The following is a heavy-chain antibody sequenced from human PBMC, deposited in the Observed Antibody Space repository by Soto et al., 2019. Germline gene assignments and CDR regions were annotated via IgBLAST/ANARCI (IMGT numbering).Heavy chain of an antibody. CDR1: GFTFDDYA. Sequence: EVQLVESGGGLVQPGRSLRLSCAASGFTFDDYAMHWVRQAPGKGLEWVSGISWNSGSIGYADSVKGRFTISRDNAKNSLDLQMNSLRAEDTALYYCAKDIEHYDILTGYSDWGQGTLVTVSS. J-gene: IGHJ4*02. D-gene: IGHD3-9*01. V-gene: IGHV3-9*01. CDR2: ISWNSGSI. CDR3: AKDIEHYDILTGYSD.